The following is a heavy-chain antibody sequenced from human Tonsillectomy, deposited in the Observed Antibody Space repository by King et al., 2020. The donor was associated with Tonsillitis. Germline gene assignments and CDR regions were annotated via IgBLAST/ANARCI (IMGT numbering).Heavy chain of an antibody. V-gene: IGHV5-10-1*03. Sequence: QLVQSGAEVKKPGESLRISCKSSGYRFTSYWISWVRQMPGKGLEWMGRIDPSDSYTNYSPSFQGHVTISADKSISTAYLQWSSLKASDTAMYYCAILKDEPGYSRGWYFDYWGQGTLVTVSS. D-gene: IGHD6-19*01. CDR2: IDPSDSYT. J-gene: IGHJ4*02. CDR1: GYRFTSYW. CDR3: AILKDEPGYSRGWYFDY.